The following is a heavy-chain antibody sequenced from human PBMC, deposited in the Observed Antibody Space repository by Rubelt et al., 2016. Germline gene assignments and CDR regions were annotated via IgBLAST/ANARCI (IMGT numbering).Heavy chain of an antibody. J-gene: IGHJ4*02. Sequence: EVQLVESGGDLVQPGGSLRLSCAASGFTFSNYAMTWIRQAPGKGLEWVSGISGSGGSTYYADSVRGRFTVSRDKSKNRRVLKRNSLRADDTAGYYCAKQAGGNSDYWGQGTLVTVSS. CDR1: GFTFSNYA. CDR2: ISGSGGST. CDR3: AKQAGGNSDY. V-gene: IGHV3-23*04. D-gene: IGHD4-23*01.